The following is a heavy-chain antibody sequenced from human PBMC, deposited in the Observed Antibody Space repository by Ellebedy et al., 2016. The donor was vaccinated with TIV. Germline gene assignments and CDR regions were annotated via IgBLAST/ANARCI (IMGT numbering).Heavy chain of an antibody. CDR3: ARYSSGFDY. CDR1: GFTFSNYA. Sequence: GESLKISCAASGFTFSNYAMSWVRQAPGKGLEWVSVIYSGGSTYYADSVKGRFTISRHNSKNTLYLQMNSLRADDTAVYYCARYSSGFDYWGQGTLVTGSS. V-gene: IGHV3-53*04. J-gene: IGHJ4*02. D-gene: IGHD2-15*01. CDR2: IYSGGST.